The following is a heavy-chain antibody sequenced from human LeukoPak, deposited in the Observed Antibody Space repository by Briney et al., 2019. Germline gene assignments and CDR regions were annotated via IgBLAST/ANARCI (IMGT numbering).Heavy chain of an antibody. J-gene: IGHJ6*03. CDR3: AKGGAATMRDGYNYYYYYMEV. D-gene: IGHD5-24*01. CDR2: ISGSGGHT. CDR1: GITFSSHA. Sequence: GGSLRLSCAASGITFSSHAMSWVRQAPGKGLEWVSLISGSGGHTYYGDSVKGRFTISRDNSTNRSYLQMNSLRPEDTAVYYCAKGGAATMRDGYNYYYYYMEVWGRGTTVTVSS. V-gene: IGHV3-23*01.